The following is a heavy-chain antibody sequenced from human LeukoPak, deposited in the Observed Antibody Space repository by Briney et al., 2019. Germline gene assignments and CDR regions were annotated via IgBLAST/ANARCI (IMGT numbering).Heavy chain of an antibody. D-gene: IGHD3-3*01. CDR2: INHSGST. CDR1: GGSFSGYY. CDR3: ARLVSYDFWSGCQFYHFDY. Sequence: PSETLSLTCAVYGGSFSGYYWSWIRQPPGKGLEWIGEINHSGSTNYNPSLKSRVTISVDTSKNQFSLKLSSVTAADTAVYYCARLVSYDFWSGCQFYHFDYWGQGTLVTVSS. V-gene: IGHV4-34*01. J-gene: IGHJ4*02.